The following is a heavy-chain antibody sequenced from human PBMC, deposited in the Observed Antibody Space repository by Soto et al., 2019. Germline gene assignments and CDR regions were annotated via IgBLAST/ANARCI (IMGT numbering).Heavy chain of an antibody. CDR3: ARVNSIGFDY. Sequence: SETLSLTCTVSGGSISSYYWIWIRQPPGKGLEWIGYIYYSGSTNYNPSLKSRVTISVDTSKNQFSLKLSSVTAADTAVYYCARVNSIGFDYWGQGTLVTVSS. CDR1: GGSISSYY. CDR2: IYYSGST. V-gene: IGHV4-59*01. J-gene: IGHJ4*02. D-gene: IGHD6-6*01.